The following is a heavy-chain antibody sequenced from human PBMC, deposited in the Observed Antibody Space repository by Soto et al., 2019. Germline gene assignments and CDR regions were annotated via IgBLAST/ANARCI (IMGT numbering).Heavy chain of an antibody. Sequence: LSLTCTVSGVSISNSSYYWGWIRRPPGKGLEWIGTIYYSGITYYNPSLKSRVTISVDTSKNQFSLKLTSVTAVDTAVYYCARHGSNWGQGTLVTVSS. J-gene: IGHJ4*02. CDR3: ARHGSN. CDR1: GVSISNSSYY. V-gene: IGHV4-39*01. CDR2: IYYSGIT.